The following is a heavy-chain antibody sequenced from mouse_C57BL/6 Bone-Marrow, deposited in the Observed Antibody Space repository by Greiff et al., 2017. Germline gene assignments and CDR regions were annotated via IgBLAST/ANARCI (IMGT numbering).Heavy chain of an antibody. Sequence: EVKLQESGGDLVKPGGSLKLSCAASGFTFSSYGMSWVRQTPDKRLEWVATISSGGSYTYYPDSVKGRFTISRDNAKNTLYLQMSSLKSEDTAMYYCARPVGTTVHDYYAMDYWGQGTSVTVSS. CDR1: GFTFSSYG. CDR3: ARPVGTTVHDYYAMDY. V-gene: IGHV5-6*01. J-gene: IGHJ4*01. CDR2: ISSGGSYT. D-gene: IGHD1-1*01.